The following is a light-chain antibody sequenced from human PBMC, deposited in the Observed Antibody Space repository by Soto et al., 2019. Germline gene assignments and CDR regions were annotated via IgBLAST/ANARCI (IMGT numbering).Light chain of an antibody. CDR1: NSDVGGYNY. CDR2: DVS. Sequence: QSVLTQPASVAGSPGQSITISCTGTNSDVGGYNYVSWYQQHPGKAPKLMICDVSNRPSGVSNRFSGSKSGNTASLTISGLQAEDEADYYCSSYKSSSTYVFGTGTKLTVL. J-gene: IGLJ1*01. CDR3: SSYKSSSTYV. V-gene: IGLV2-14*01.